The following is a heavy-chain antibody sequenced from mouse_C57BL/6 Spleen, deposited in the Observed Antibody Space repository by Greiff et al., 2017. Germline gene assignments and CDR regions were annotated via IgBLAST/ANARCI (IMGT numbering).Heavy chain of an antibody. CDR2: IDPNRGGT. CDR3: ARDYDYPYWYFDV. V-gene: IGHV1-72*01. J-gene: IGHJ1*03. CDR1: GYTFTSYW. D-gene: IGHD2-4*01. Sequence: VQLQQPGAELVKPGASVKLSCKASGYTFTSYWMHWVKQRPGRGLAWIGRIDPNRGGTKYNEKFKSKATLTVDKPSSTAYMQLSSLTSEDSAVYYCARDYDYPYWYFDVWGTGTTVTVSS.